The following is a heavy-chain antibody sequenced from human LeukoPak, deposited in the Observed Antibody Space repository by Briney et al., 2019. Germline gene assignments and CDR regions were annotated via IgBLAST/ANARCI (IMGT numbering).Heavy chain of an antibody. CDR1: GYTFTDYY. J-gene: IGHJ3*02. V-gene: IGHV1-2*02. CDR2: INPISGGT. Sequence: ASVKVSCKTSGYTFTDYYMHWVRQAPGQGLEWMGWINPISGGTNFAQKFQGRVTMTRDTSISTAYMELSSLKSDDTAVYYCARDPRTKKNAFDIWGQGTMVTVSS. CDR3: ARDPRTKKNAFDI. D-gene: IGHD1-14*01.